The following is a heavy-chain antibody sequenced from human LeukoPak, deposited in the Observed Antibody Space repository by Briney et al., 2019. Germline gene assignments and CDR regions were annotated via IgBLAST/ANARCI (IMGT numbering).Heavy chain of an antibody. CDR2: INHSGST. Sequence: PSETLSLTCAVYGVSFSGYYWSWIRQPPGKGLEWMGEINHSGSTNYNPSLKSRVTISVDTSKNQFSLKLSSVTAVDTAVYYCARGGYYGSGNDFRFDPWGQGTLVTVSS. D-gene: IGHD3-10*01. CDR1: GVSFSGYY. V-gene: IGHV4-34*01. CDR3: ARGGYYGSGNDFRFDP. J-gene: IGHJ5*02.